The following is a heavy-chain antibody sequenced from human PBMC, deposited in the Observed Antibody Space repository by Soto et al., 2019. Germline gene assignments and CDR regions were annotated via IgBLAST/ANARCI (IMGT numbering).Heavy chain of an antibody. D-gene: IGHD3-22*01. CDR1: GFTFTTYA. CDR3: ASGAGFYYDTSRY. Sequence: QVQLVESGGGVVQSGGSLRLSCVDPGFTFTTYALHWIRQAPGKGLEWVAVISPNGNNQYYADPVKGRFTISRDTSKSTLYLQMTSLRPDDTAVYYCASGAGFYYDTSRYWGQGTLVTVSS. CDR2: ISPNGNNQ. V-gene: IGHV3-30*04. J-gene: IGHJ4*02.